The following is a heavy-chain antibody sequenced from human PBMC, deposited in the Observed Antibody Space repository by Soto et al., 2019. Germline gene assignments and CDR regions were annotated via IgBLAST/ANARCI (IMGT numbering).Heavy chain of an antibody. J-gene: IGHJ5*02. CDR1: GGSISSGGYY. V-gene: IGHV4-31*03. CDR3: ARYPKNWFDP. CDR2: IYYSGST. Sequence: SETLSLTCTVSGGSISSGGYYWSWIRQHPGKGLEWIGYIYYSGSTYYNPSLKSRVTISVGTSKNQFSLKLSSVTAADTAVYYCARYPKNWFDPWGQGTLVTVSS.